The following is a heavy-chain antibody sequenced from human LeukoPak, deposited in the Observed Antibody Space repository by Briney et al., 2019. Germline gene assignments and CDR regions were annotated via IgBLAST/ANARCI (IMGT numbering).Heavy chain of an antibody. J-gene: IGHJ6*02. V-gene: IGHV3-23*01. CDR2: ISGSGGST. D-gene: IGHD6-6*01. CDR1: GFSFSSYW. CDR3: AKGTSSSAYYYYGMDV. Sequence: GGSLRLSCAASGFSFSSYWMHWVRQAPGKGLEWVSAISGSGGSTYYADSVKGRFTISRDNSKNTLYLQMNSLRAEDTAVYYCAKGTSSSAYYYYGMDVWGQGTTVTVSS.